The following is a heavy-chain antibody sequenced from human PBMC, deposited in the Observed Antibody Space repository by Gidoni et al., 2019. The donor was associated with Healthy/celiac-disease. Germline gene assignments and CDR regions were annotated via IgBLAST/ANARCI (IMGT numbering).Heavy chain of an antibody. J-gene: IGHJ4*02. CDR2: IDWDDEK. CDR1: VFSLSTSGMC. V-gene: IGHV2-70*01. D-gene: IGHD3-10*01. CDR3: ARICRRGLGGGD. Sequence: VTLRESGPALVKPTQTLTLTFTFSVFSLSTSGMCVSWIRQPPGKALEWLALIDWDDEKYYRTSLKTRLTISKDTAKNQVVRTMTNMDPVETATYYGARICRRGLGGGDWGQGTLVTVSS.